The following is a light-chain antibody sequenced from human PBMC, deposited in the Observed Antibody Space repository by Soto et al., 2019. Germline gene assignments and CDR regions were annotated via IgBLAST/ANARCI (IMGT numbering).Light chain of an antibody. V-gene: IGLV2-14*01. CDR2: EVS. CDR3: SSYTSSSTLVV. Sequence: QSALTQPASVSGSPGQSITISCTGTSSDVGGYNYVSWYQQHPGKATKLMIYEVSNRPSGVSNRFSGSKSGNTASLTISGLQAEDDADYYCSSYTSSSTLVVFGGGTKLTFL. J-gene: IGLJ2*01. CDR1: SSDVGGYNY.